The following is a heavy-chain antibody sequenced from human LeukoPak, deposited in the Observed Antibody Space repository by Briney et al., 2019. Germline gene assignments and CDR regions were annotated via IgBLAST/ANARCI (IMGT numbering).Heavy chain of an antibody. CDR1: GGTFSSYA. Sequence: AASVKVSCKASGGTFSSYAISWVRQAPGQGLEWMGGIIPIFGTANYAQKFRGRVTITADESTSTAYMELSSLRSEDTAVYYCARDSTGEDYYYYGMDVWGKGTTVTVSS. V-gene: IGHV1-69*13. J-gene: IGHJ6*04. D-gene: IGHD3-10*01. CDR2: IIPIFGTA. CDR3: ARDSTGEDYYYYGMDV.